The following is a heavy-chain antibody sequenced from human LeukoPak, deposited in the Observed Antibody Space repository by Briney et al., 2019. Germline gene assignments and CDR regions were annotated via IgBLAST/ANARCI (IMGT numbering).Heavy chain of an antibody. CDR3: GRGGAAAVSDY. CDR1: GFSLSSYW. V-gene: IGHV3-74*01. J-gene: IGHJ4*02. D-gene: IGHD6-13*01. Sequence: PGGSLRLSCAASGFSLSSYWMHWVRQAPGKGLVWVSRINSDGSTTTYADSVKGRFTISRDNARNTLYLQMSSLRAEDTAVYYCGRGGAAAVSDYWGQGTLVTVSS. CDR2: INSDGSTT.